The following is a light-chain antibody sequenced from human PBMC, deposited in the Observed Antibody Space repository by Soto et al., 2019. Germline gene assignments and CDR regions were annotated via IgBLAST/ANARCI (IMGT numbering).Light chain of an antibody. V-gene: IGLV2-23*01. CDR3: CSFARGSTLV. J-gene: IGLJ3*02. Sequence: QSALTQPASVSGSPGQSITISCTGTSSDVGSYNLVSWYQQHPGNAPKLMIYEGSKRPSGVSNRFFGSKSGNTASLTISGLQAEDEADYDCCSFARGSTLVFGGGTQRTVL. CDR1: SSDVGSYNL. CDR2: EGS.